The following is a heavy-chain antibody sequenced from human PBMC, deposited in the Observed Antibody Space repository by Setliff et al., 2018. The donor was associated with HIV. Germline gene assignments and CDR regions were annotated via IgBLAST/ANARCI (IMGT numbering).Heavy chain of an antibody. CDR3: ARDGYYYGSGSYSSFDY. D-gene: IGHD3-10*01. V-gene: IGHV1-18*01. Sequence: ASVKVSCKAFGYTFINYGISWVRQAPGQGLEWMGWISAYNGNTNYPQKLQDRVTMTTDTSTSTAYMERRSLRSDDTAVYYCARDGYYYGSGSYSSFDYWGQGTLVTVSS. J-gene: IGHJ4*02. CDR1: GYTFINYG. CDR2: ISAYNGNT.